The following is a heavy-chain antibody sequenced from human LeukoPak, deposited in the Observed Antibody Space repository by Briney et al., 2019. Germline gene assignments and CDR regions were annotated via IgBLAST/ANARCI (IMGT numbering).Heavy chain of an antibody. V-gene: IGHV1-69*05. CDR2: IIPMSETP. CDR1: GGTFSINA. CDR3: ARDKNSGECVSNSCYGVWPLDI. D-gene: IGHD2-2*01. J-gene: IGHJ3*02. Sequence: ASVKVSXKASGGTFSINAITWVRQAPGQGLEWIGGIIPMSETPNYTQKFQGRVTIATDESTNTAYMELSSLRSEDTAVYYCARDKNSGECVSNSCYGVWPLDIWGQGTMVTVSS.